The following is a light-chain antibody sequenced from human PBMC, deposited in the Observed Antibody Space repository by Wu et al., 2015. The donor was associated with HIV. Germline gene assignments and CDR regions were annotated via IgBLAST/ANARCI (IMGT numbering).Light chain of an antibody. CDR3: QQYRSLPRT. CDR1: QSISSIY. Sequence: EIVLTQSPGTLSLSPGERATFSCRVSQSISSIYLAWYQQKPGQAPRLLIHGASSRATGIPDRFSGSGSGTDFTLTISRLEPEDFAVYYCQQYRSLPRTFGQGTKVEIK. J-gene: IGKJ1*01. CDR2: GAS. V-gene: IGKV3-20*01.